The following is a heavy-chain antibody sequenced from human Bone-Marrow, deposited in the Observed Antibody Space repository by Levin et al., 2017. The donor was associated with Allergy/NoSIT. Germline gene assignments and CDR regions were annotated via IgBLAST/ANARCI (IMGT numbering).Heavy chain of an antibody. Sequence: GGSLRLSCAVSGFTFSSYDMHWVRHATGKGLEWVSAIGTAGDTYYPGSVKGRFTISRENAKNSLYLQMNSLRAGDTAVYYCARSDEGGMDVWGQGTTVTVSS. CDR1: GFTFSSYD. CDR2: IGTAGDT. CDR3: ARSDEGGMDV. J-gene: IGHJ6*02. V-gene: IGHV3-13*01.